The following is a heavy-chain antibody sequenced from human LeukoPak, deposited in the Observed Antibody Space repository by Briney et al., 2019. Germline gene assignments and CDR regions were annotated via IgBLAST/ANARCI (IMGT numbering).Heavy chain of an antibody. D-gene: IGHD3-22*01. V-gene: IGHV1-2*02. CDR3: ARGGQYYYDSSGYDY. CDR2: INPNSGGT. J-gene: IGHJ4*02. CDR1: GYTFTGYY. Sequence: GSVKVSCKASGYTFTGYYMHWVRQAPGQGLEWMGWINPNSGGTNYAQKFQGRVTMTRDTSISTAYMELSRLRSDDTAVYYCARGGQYYYDSSGYDYWGQGTLVTVSS.